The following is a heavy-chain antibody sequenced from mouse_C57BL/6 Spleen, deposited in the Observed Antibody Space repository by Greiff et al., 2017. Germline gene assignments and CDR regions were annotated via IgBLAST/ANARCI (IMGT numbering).Heavy chain of an antibody. CDR1: GFTFSSYA. J-gene: IGHJ2*01. CDR3: ARDRGGNYPLDY. D-gene: IGHD2-1*01. V-gene: IGHV5-4*01. CDR2: ISDGGSYT. Sequence: EVKLVESGGGLVKPGGSLKLSCAASGFTFSSYAMSWVRQTPEKRLEWVATISDGGSYTYYPDNVKGRFTISRDNAKNNLYLQMSHLKSEDTAMYYCARDRGGNYPLDYWGQGTTLTVSS.